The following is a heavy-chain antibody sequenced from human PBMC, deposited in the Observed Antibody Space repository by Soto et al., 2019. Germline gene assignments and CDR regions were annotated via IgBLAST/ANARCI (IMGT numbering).Heavy chain of an antibody. Sequence: GGSLRLSCAASGFTFSSYGMHWVRQAPGKGLEWVAVISYDGSNKYYADSVKGRFTISRDNSKNTLYLQMNSLRAEDTAVYYCATGRIVVSIVTPFDYWGQGTRVTVSS. CDR1: GFTFSSYG. V-gene: IGHV3-30*03. CDR3: ATGRIVVSIVTPFDY. D-gene: IGHD3-22*01. CDR2: ISYDGSNK. J-gene: IGHJ4*02.